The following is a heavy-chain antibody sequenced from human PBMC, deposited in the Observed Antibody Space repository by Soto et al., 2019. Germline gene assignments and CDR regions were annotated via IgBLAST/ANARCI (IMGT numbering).Heavy chain of an antibody. CDR1: GFTFSSYG. CDR3: AKWCRGGDCYGAFDI. D-gene: IGHD2-21*02. Sequence: GGSLRLSCAASGFTFSSYGMHWVRQAPGKGLEWVAVISYDGSNKYYADSVKGRFTISRDNSKNTLYLQMNSLRAEDTAVYYCAKWCRGGDCYGAFDIWGQGTMVTVSS. V-gene: IGHV3-30*18. J-gene: IGHJ3*02. CDR2: ISYDGSNK.